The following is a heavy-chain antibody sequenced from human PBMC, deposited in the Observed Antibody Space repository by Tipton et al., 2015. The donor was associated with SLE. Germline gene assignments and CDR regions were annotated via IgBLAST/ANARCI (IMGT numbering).Heavy chain of an antibody. J-gene: IGHJ4*02. CDR3: ARDEPDGDINVTPGDY. CDR1: GGSIRGHY. D-gene: IGHD4-17*01. V-gene: IGHV4-59*11. CDR2: VYHTGDT. Sequence: PGLVKPSETLSLTCSVSGGSIRGHYWSWIRQPPGKGLEWIGHVYHTGDTYYNPSLGSRVTISVDTSKNQFSLNLNSVTAADTAVYYCARDEPDGDINVTPGDYWGQGTLVTVSS.